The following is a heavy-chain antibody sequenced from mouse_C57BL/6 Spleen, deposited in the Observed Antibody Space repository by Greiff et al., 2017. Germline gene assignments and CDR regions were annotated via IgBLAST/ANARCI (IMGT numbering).Heavy chain of an antibody. D-gene: IGHD1-1*01. CDR2: INPSSGYT. CDR1: GYTFTSYW. J-gene: IGHJ3*01. V-gene: IGHV1-7*01. CDR3: ARSPDYYYGSTSWFAY. Sequence: QVQLQQSGAELAKPGASVKLSCKASGYTFTSYWMHWVKQRPGQGLEWIGYINPSSGYTKYNQKFKDKATLTADKSSRTAYMQLSSLTYEDSTVYYCARSPDYYYGSTSWFAYWGQGTLVTVSA.